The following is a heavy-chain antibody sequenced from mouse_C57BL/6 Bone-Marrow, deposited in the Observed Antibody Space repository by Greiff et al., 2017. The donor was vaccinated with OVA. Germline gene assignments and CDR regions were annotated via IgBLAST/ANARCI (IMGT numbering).Heavy chain of an antibody. D-gene: IGHD4-1*01. V-gene: IGHV1-54*01. CDR3: ARVLNWHWYFDV. J-gene: IGHJ1*03. Sequence: VQLQQSGAELVRPGTSVKVSCKASGYAFTNYLIEWVKQRPGQGLEWIGVINPGSGGTNYNEKFKGKATLTADKSSSTAYMQLSSLTSAESAVEVGARVLNWHWYFDVWGTGTTVTVSS. CDR2: INPGSGGT. CDR1: GYAFTNYL.